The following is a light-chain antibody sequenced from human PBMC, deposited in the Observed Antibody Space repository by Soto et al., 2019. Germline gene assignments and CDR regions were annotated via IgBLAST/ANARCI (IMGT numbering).Light chain of an antibody. CDR3: QQYNNWPTWT. V-gene: IGKV3-15*01. CDR2: GAS. CDR1: QSVGSN. Sequence: EIVMTQSPATLSVSPGERVTLSCRARQSVGSNLAWYQQKPGQAPRLLIYGASTRATGIPARFSGSGSETEFTLTISSLQAEDSAVYFCQQYNNWPTWTFGQGTKEDIK. J-gene: IGKJ1*01.